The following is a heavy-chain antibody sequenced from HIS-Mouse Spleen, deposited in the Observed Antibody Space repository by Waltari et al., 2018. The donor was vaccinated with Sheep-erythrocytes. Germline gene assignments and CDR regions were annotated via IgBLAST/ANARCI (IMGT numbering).Heavy chain of an antibody. CDR1: GGSISSSSYY. CDR2: IYYSGST. Sequence: QLQLQESGPGLVKPSETLSLTCTVSGGSISSSSYYWGWIRQPPGKGLEWIGSIYYSGSTYYNPSLKSRVTISVDTSKNQFSLKLSSVTAADTAVYYCASQLTLYYFDYWGQGTLVTVSS. J-gene: IGHJ4*02. V-gene: IGHV4-39*01. CDR3: ASQLTLYYFDY. D-gene: IGHD7-27*01.